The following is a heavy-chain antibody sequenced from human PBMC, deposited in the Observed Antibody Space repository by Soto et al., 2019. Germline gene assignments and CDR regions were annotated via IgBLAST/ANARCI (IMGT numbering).Heavy chain of an antibody. J-gene: IGHJ6*03. CDR1: GGSFSGYY. Sequence: SETLSLTCAVYGGSFSGYYWSWIRQPPGKGLEWIGEINHSGSTNYNPSLKSRVTISVDTSKNQFSLKLSSVTAADTAVYYCARGNGVWVEYSYYYYMDVWGKGTTVTVSS. V-gene: IGHV4-34*01. CDR2: INHSGST. D-gene: IGHD2-8*01. CDR3: ARGNGVWVEYSYYYYMDV.